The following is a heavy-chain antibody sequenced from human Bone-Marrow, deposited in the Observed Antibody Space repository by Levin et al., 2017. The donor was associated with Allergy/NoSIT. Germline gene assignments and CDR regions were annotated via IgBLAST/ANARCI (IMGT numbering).Heavy chain of an antibody. CDR2: MSSSATDI. CDR1: GFNVNDFY. CDR3: ARVARVGGTWSYSYATDV. J-gene: IGHJ6*02. Sequence: GGSLRLSCAASGFNVNDFYMTWIRQAPGKGLEWVSYMSSSATDINFADSVKGRFTISRDNAKKSLFLQMNNLRAEDSALYYCARVARVGGTWSYSYATDVWGQGTTVTVSS. V-gene: IGHV3-11*01. D-gene: IGHD1-26*01.